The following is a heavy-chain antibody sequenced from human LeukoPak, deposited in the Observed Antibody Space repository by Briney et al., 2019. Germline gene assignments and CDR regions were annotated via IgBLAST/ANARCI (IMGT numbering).Heavy chain of an antibody. D-gene: IGHD3-10*01. V-gene: IGHV3-20*01. Sequence: GGSLRLSCAASGFTFDDYGMSWVRQAPGKGLEWVAGINWNVGSTGYADSVKGRFTISRDNAKNSLYLQMNSLRAEDTALYHCAREVGSGYYYYMDVWGKGTTVTISS. CDR1: GFTFDDYG. CDR3: AREVGSGYYYYMDV. J-gene: IGHJ6*03. CDR2: INWNVGST.